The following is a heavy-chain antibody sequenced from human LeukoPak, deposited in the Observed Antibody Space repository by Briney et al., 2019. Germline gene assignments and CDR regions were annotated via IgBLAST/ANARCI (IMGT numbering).Heavy chain of an antibody. D-gene: IGHD5-12*01. CDR2: IYYSGST. Sequence: PSETLSLTCTVSGGSISSYYWRWIRQPPGKGLEWIGYIYYSGSTNYNPSLKSRVTISVDTSKNQFSLKLSSVTAADTAVYYCARAYSGYDFDYWGQGTLVTVSS. CDR3: ARAYSGYDFDY. CDR1: GGSISSYY. J-gene: IGHJ4*02. V-gene: IGHV4-59*01.